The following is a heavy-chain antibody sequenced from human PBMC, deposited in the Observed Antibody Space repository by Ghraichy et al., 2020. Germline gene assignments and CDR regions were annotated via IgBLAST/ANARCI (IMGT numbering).Heavy chain of an antibody. D-gene: IGHD1-14*01. CDR1: GFSLPTSGVG. Sequence: SGPTLVKPTQTLTLTCAFSGFSLPTSGVGVIWIRQPPGQALEFFALFYGDDDRRYSPSLKSRLTITKDTSKNQVVLTLTNMDPVDTATYYCAPLRNQWRQVAYYSGMYVWGQGTTVTVSS. J-gene: IGHJ6*02. CDR3: APLRNQWRQVAYYSGMYV. V-gene: IGHV2-5*02. CDR2: FYGDDDR.